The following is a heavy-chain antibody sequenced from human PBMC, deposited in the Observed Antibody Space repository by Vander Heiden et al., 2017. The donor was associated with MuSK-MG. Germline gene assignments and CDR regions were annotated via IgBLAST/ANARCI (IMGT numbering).Heavy chain of an antibody. CDR2: INTNTGNP. CDR3: ARDLAYCSNTSCYGERRLMFDY. CDR1: GYTFTSYA. J-gene: IGHJ4*01. Sequence: QVQLVQSGSELKKPGASVKVSCKASGYTFTSYAMNWVRQAPGQGLEWMGWINTNTGNPTYAQGFTGRLVFSVDTSVSTAYLQISSLKAEDTAVYYCARDLAYCSNTSCYGERRLMFDYWGHGSMVTVSS. V-gene: IGHV7-4-1*02. D-gene: IGHD2-2*01.